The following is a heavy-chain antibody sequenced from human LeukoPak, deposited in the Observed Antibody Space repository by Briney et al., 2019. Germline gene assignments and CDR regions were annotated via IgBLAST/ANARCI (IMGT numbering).Heavy chain of an antibody. V-gene: IGHV4-59*01. D-gene: IGHD3-22*01. Sequence: SEPLSLPCTVSGGSINGYYWSWFRRPPEKGLEWIGYIYYRGSTNYNPSLKSRVTMSVDTSRNQFSLKLSSMAAADTAVYYCARADYDTSAYYYTFDYWGQGTLVTVSS. CDR1: GGSINGYY. J-gene: IGHJ4*02. CDR2: IYYRGST. CDR3: ARADYDTSAYYYTFDY.